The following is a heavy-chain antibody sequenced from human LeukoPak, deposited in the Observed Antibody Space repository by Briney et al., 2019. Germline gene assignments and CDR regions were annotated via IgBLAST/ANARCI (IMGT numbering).Heavy chain of an antibody. Sequence: PGGSLRLSCAASRFTFSSYGMHWVRQAPGKGLEWVAVIRYDGSNKNYADSVKGRFTISRDNSKNTLYLQINSLRAEETDVYYCARDRAVAMEYYYMDVWGKGTTVTVSS. J-gene: IGHJ6*03. V-gene: IGHV3-33*01. D-gene: IGHD2-2*01. CDR1: RFTFSSYG. CDR3: ARDRAVAMEYYYMDV. CDR2: IRYDGSNK.